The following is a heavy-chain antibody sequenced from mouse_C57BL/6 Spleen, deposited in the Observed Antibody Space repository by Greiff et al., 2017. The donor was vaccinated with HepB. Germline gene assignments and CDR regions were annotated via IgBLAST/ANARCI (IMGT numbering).Heavy chain of an antibody. J-gene: IGHJ4*01. CDR1: GFTFSSYA. CDR3: ARDKRDSSGYLDY. V-gene: IGHV5-4*01. D-gene: IGHD3-2*02. Sequence: EVKLMESGGGLVKPGGSLKLSCAASGFTFSSYAMSWVRQTPEKRLEWVATISDGGSYTYYPDNVKGRFTISRDNAKNNLYLQMSHLKSEDTAMYYCARDKRDSSGYLDYWGQGTSDTVSS. CDR2: ISDGGSYT.